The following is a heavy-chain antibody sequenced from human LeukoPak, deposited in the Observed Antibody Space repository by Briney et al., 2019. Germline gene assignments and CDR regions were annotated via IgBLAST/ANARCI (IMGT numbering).Heavy chain of an antibody. CDR3: ARQSGDGYNSGVFDI. CDR1: GGSISSYY. V-gene: IGHV4-59*08. D-gene: IGHD5-24*01. Sequence: SETLSPTCTVSGGSISSYYWSWIRQPPGKGLEWIGYIYNSGGTTDNPSLKSRVTKSVDTSKNQFSLKLSSVTAADTAVYYCARQSGDGYNSGVFDIWGQGTMVTVSS. J-gene: IGHJ3*02. CDR2: IYNSGGT.